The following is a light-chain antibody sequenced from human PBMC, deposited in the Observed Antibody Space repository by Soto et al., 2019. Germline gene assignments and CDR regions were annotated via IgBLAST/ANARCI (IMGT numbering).Light chain of an antibody. V-gene: IGKV3-15*01. CDR3: QQYNSYSRT. CDR1: QSISSK. Sequence: EIEMTKSPSTLSVSLGERATLSCRASQSISSKLAWYQQKPGKAPRLLIYDASTRASGVPARFSGSGSGTEITLTISSLQPHDFATYYYQQYNSYSRTFGQGTKVDI. CDR2: DAS. J-gene: IGKJ1*01.